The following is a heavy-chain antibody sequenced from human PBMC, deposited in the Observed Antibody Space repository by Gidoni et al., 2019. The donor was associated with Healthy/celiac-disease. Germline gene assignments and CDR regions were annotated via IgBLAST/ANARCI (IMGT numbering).Heavy chain of an antibody. CDR1: GFTFSDYY. Sequence: QVQLVESGGGLVKPGGSLRLSCAASGFTFSDYYMSWIRQAPGKGLEWVSYISSSSSYTNYADSVKGRFTISRDNAKNSLYLQMNSLRAEDTAVYYCAREDTVAGTFDYWGQGTLVTVSS. CDR3: AREDTVAGTFDY. CDR2: ISSSSSYT. V-gene: IGHV3-11*05. J-gene: IGHJ4*02. D-gene: IGHD6-19*01.